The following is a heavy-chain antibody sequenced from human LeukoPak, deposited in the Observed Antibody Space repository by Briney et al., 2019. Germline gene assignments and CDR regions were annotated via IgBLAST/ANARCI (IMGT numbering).Heavy chain of an antibody. CDR1: GYTFTSYG. V-gene: IGHV1-18*01. CDR2: ISAYNGNT. CDR3: VKGIASEDFFSRGD. D-gene: IGHD2-21*01. J-gene: IGHJ4*02. Sequence: ASVKVSCKASGYTFTSYGISWVRQAPGQGLEWMGWISAYNGNTNYAQKLQGRVTMTTDTSTSTAYMELRSLRSDDTAVYYCVKGIASEDFFSRGDWGQGTLVTVSS.